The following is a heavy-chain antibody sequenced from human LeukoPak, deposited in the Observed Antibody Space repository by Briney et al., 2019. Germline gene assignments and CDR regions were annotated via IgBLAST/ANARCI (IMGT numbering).Heavy chain of an antibody. CDR1: SGSISSGDYY. D-gene: IGHD6-19*01. CDR3: AVLAVAGFFDY. CDR2: IYYSGST. V-gene: IGHV4-30-4*08. Sequence: PSQTLSLTCTVSSGSISSGDYYWSWIRQPPGKGLEWIGYIYYSGSTYYNPSLRSRVTISVGTSKNQFSLKLSSVTAADTAVYYCAVLAVAGFFDYWGQGTLVTVSS. J-gene: IGHJ4*02.